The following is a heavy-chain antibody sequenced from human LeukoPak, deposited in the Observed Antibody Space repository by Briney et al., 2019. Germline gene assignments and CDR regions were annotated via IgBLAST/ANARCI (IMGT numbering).Heavy chain of an antibody. J-gene: IGHJ4*02. CDR1: GGTFSSYA. CDR2: IIPIFGTA. V-gene: IGHV1-69*05. D-gene: IGHD3-3*01. CDR3: AREPYYDFWSGYGFDC. Sequence: GASVKVSCKASGGTFSSYAISWVRQAPGQGLEWMGGIIPIFGTANYAQKFQGRVTITTDESTSTAYMELSSLRSEDTAVYYCAREPYYDFWSGYGFDCWGQGALVTVSS.